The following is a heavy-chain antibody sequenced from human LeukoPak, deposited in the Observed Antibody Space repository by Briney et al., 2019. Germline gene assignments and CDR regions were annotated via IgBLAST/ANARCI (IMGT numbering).Heavy chain of an antibody. D-gene: IGHD6-19*01. V-gene: IGHV1-2*02. Sequence: ASVKVSCKASGYTFTGYYMHGVRQAPGQGLEWMGWINPNSGGTNYAQKFQGRVTMTRDTSISTAYMELSRLRSDDTAVYYCARGANIAVAGSDYWGQGTLVTVSS. J-gene: IGHJ4*02. CDR3: ARGANIAVAGSDY. CDR1: GYTFTGYY. CDR2: INPNSGGT.